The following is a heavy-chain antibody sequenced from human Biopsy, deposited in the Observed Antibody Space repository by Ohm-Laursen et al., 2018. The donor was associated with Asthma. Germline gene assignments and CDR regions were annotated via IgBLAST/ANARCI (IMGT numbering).Heavy chain of an antibody. D-gene: IGHD2-21*02. V-gene: IGHV3-30*04. CDR3: ARGGLHYYEYYGMDV. CDR2: ISYDGRNT. CDR1: GFTFDNYT. Sequence: RSLRLSCAASGFTFDNYTMHWVRQAPGKGLEWVTIISYDGRNTYYADSVEGRFTISRGNSKNTLFLQMSSLRPEDTAVYYCARGGLHYYEYYGMDVWGQGTTATVSS. J-gene: IGHJ6*02.